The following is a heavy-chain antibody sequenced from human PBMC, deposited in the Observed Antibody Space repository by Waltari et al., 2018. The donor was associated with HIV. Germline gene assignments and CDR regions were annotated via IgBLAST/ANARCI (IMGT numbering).Heavy chain of an antibody. Sequence: QVQLQELGPGLVKPSETLSLTCTVSGGSISDSYWNWIRQPPGKGLELLGYIYYSGSTNYNPSLTSLVTISVDTSENQFSLKLKSVTAADTAVYYGARENPWFFDLWGRGTLVTVSS. CDR2: IYYSGST. CDR1: GGSISDSY. J-gene: IGHJ2*01. V-gene: IGHV4-59*01. CDR3: ARENPWFFDL.